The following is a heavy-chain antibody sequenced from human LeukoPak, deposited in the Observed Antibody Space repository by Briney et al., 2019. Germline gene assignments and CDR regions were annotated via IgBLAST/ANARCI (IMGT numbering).Heavy chain of an antibody. CDR2: INPNSGGT. CDR1: GYTFTGYY. CDR3: AREPGDKSAFDI. D-gene: IGHD7-27*01. Sequence: ASVKVSCKASGYTFTGYYMHWVRQAPGQGLEWMGWINPNSGGTNYAQKFQGRVTMTRDTSISTAYMELSRLRSDDTAVYYCAREPGDKSAFDIWGQGTTVTVSS. J-gene: IGHJ3*02. V-gene: IGHV1-2*02.